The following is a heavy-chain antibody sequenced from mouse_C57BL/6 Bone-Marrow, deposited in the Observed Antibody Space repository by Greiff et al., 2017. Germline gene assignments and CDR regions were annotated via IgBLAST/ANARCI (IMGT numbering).Heavy chain of an antibody. CDR3: TRARYYGSSYDY. V-gene: IGHV1-15*01. Sequence: QVQLQQSGAELVRPGASVTLSCKASGYTFTDYEMHWVKQTPVHGLEWIGAIDPETGGTAYNQKFKGKAILTADKSSSTSYMELRSLTSEDSAVYYCTRARYYGSSYDYWGQGTTLTVSS. CDR2: IDPETGGT. D-gene: IGHD1-1*01. CDR1: GYTFTDYE. J-gene: IGHJ2*01.